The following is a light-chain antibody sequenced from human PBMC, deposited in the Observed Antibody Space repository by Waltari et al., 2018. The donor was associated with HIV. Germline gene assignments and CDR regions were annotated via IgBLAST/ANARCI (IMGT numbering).Light chain of an antibody. CDR1: NPNVGLSY. V-gene: IGLV1-47*01. CDR2: GIN. Sequence: QSALTHPPSAPGTPGQRGSIACSGRNPNVGLSYVYWYPKRPGTTPKLVIYGINQRPSGVPDRFSGSKSGTSVSLVISGIRSEDEADYYCAAWDYSLSGWVFGGGTKLTVL. CDR3: AAWDYSLSGWV. J-gene: IGLJ3*02.